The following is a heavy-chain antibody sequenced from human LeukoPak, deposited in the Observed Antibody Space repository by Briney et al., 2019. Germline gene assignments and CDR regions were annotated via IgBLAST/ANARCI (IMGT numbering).Heavy chain of an antibody. CDR3: AKRGVVIRVILVGFHKEAYYFDS. V-gene: IGHV3-23*01. D-gene: IGHD3-22*01. CDR1: GITLSNYG. CDR2: ISDSGGST. Sequence: RGSLRLSCAVSGITLSNYGMSWGRQAPGKGLEWVAGISDSGGSTNYADSVKGRFTISRDNPKNTLYLQMNSLRAEDTAVYFCAKRGVVIRVILVGFHKEAYYFDSWGQGALVTVSS. J-gene: IGHJ4*02.